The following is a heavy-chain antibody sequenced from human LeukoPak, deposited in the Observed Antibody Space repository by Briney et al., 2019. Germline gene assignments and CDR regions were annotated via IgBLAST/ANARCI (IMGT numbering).Heavy chain of an antibody. V-gene: IGHV3-13*04. CDR3: AREARGSETYYDVFDF. Sequence: GGSLRLSCAVTGFTFGSYDFHWVRQARGKGLEWVSAIGTGGDTYYSASVKGRFTISRENAKNSLYLQMNSLRAGDTAVYYCAREARGSETYYDVFDFWGQGTMVTVSS. CDR1: GFTFGSYD. J-gene: IGHJ3*01. D-gene: IGHD3-10*01. CDR2: IGTGGDT.